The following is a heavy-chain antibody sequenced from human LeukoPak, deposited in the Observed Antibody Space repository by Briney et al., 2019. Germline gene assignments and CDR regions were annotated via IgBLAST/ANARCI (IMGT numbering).Heavy chain of an antibody. Sequence: PGRSLRLSCAASGFTFSSYGMHWVRRAPGKGLEWVAVIWYDGSNKYYADSVKGRFTISRDNSKNTLYLQMNSLRAEDTAVYYCARVGLAYCGGDCYSLDYWGQGTLVTASS. V-gene: IGHV3-33*01. CDR1: GFTFSSYG. D-gene: IGHD2-21*01. CDR3: ARVGLAYCGGDCYSLDY. J-gene: IGHJ4*02. CDR2: IWYDGSNK.